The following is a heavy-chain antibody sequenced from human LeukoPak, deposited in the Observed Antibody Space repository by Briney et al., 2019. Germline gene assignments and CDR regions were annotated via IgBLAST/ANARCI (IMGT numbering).Heavy chain of an antibody. J-gene: IGHJ4*02. CDR3: VKSGGYGLIDY. CDR1: GASFSGSCYY. Sequence: SETLSLACAVSGASFSGSCYYWGWLRQPPGKGREGIGNIYSSGSTYYNASFQSSVTISIDTSKNQFSLTLSSVTAADTAMYYCVKSGGYGLIDYWGQGTRVTVSS. CDR2: IYSSGST. D-gene: IGHD1-26*01. V-gene: IGHV4-39*01.